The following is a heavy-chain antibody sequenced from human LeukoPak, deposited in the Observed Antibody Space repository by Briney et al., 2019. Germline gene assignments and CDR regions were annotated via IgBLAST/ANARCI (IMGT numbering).Heavy chain of an antibody. CDR2: INHSGST. V-gene: IGHV4-34*01. J-gene: IGHJ4*02. CDR3: AGRREMAPRRKYYFDY. Sequence: SETLSLTCAVYGGSFSGYYWSWIRQPPGKGLEWIGEINHSGSTNYNPSLKSRVTISVDTSKNQFSLKLSSVTAADTAVYYCAGRREMAPRRKYYFDYWGQGTLVTVSS. CDR1: GGSFSGYY. D-gene: IGHD5-24*01.